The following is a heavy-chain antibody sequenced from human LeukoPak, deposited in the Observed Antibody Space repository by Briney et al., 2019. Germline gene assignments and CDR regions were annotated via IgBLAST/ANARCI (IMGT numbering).Heavy chain of an antibody. J-gene: IGHJ4*02. CDR3: SRSPSGSYPDS. Sequence: SETLSLTCTVSGGSISSSSYYWGWIRQPTGKGLEWIASIYYSGSTYYNPSLKSRVTISVDTSKNQFSPQLNSVTPEDTAVYFCSRSPSGSYPDSWGRGTLVTVSS. D-gene: IGHD1-26*01. CDR2: IYYSGST. V-gene: IGHV4-39*07. CDR1: GGSISSSSYY.